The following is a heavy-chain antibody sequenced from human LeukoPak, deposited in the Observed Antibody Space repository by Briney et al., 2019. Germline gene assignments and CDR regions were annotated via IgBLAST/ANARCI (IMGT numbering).Heavy chain of an antibody. Sequence: GRSLRLSCAASGFTFSSYSMNWVRQAPGKGLEWVSSISSSSSYIYYADSVKGRFTISRDNAKNSLYLQMNSLRAEDTAVYYCARDLGDEAFDIWGQGTMVTVSS. V-gene: IGHV3-21*01. CDR3: ARDLGDEAFDI. CDR2: ISSSSSYI. CDR1: GFTFSSYS. J-gene: IGHJ3*02. D-gene: IGHD2-21*02.